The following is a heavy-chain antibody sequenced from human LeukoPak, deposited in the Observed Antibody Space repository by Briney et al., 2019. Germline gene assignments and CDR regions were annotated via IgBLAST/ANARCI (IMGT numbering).Heavy chain of an antibody. J-gene: IGHJ6*02. Sequence: ASVKVSCKASGYTFTSYGISWVRQAPGQGLEWMGWISAYNGNTNYAQKLQGRVTMTTDTSTSTAYMELRSLRSDDTAVYYCTRDSGYDILTGYPIGYYGMDVWGQGTTVTVSS. V-gene: IGHV1-18*01. CDR2: ISAYNGNT. CDR3: TRDSGYDILTGYPIGYYGMDV. CDR1: GYTFTSYG. D-gene: IGHD3-9*01.